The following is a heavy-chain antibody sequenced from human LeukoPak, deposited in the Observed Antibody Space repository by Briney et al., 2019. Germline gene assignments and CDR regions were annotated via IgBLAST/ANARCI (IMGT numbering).Heavy chain of an antibody. CDR3: TRHGRSSYYYYGMDV. V-gene: IGHV3-73*01. Sequence: GGSLRLSCAASGFTFSGSAMHWVRQASGRGLEWVGRIRSKANSYATAYAASVKGRFTISRDDSKNTAYLQMNSLKTEDTAVYYCTRHGRSSYYYYGMDVWGQGTTVTVSS. D-gene: IGHD3-3*01. CDR2: IRSKANSYAT. CDR1: GFTFSGSA. J-gene: IGHJ6*02.